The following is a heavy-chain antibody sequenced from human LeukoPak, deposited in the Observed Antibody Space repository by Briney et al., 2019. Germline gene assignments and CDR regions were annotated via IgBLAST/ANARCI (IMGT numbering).Heavy chain of an antibody. D-gene: IGHD2-21*02. CDR1: GGSFSGYY. V-gene: IGHV4-34*01. Sequence: SETLSLTCAVYGGSFSGYYWSWIRQPPGKGLEWIGEINHSGSTNYNPSLRSRLTISVDMSKNQFSLKLKSMTAADTAIYYCARSHCGGDCYSSRWQVFYGYYYYYMDVWAKGTTVTVSS. J-gene: IGHJ6*03. CDR2: INHSGST. CDR3: ARSHCGGDCYSSRWQVFYGYYYYYMDV.